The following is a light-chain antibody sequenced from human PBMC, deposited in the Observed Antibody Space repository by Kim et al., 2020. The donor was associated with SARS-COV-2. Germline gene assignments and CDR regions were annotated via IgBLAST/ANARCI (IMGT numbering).Light chain of an antibody. Sequence: IQMTQSPSSLAASVGDRVTIACRASQSIGKRLNWYQQRPGKAPKLLIYAASTLQSGVPSRFSGTGSGTDFALTISSLQPEDFATYYCQQSYTTPWISFGGGTKVDIK. CDR1: QSIGKR. CDR3: QQSYTTPWIS. J-gene: IGKJ4*01. CDR2: AAS. V-gene: IGKV1-39*01.